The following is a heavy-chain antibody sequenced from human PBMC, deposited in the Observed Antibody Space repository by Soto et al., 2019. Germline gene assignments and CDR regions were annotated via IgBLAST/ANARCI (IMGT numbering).Heavy chain of an antibody. Sequence: LGESLKISCKGSGYSFTSYWIGWVRQMPGKGLEWMGIIYPGDSDTRYSPSFQGQVTISADTSISTAYLQWSSLKASDTAMYYCARRVYCSVGSCPSYYYMDALRKATTVTIAS. CDR2: IYPGDSDT. V-gene: IGHV5-51*01. D-gene: IGHD2-15*01. CDR1: GYSFTSYW. CDR3: ARRVYCSVGSCPSYYYMDA. J-gene: IGHJ6*03.